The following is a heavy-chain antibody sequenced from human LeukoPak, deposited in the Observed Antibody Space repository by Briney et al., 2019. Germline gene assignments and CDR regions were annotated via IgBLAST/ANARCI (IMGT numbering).Heavy chain of an antibody. J-gene: IGHJ4*02. CDR1: GYTFTSYY. Sequence: ASVKVSCKASGYTFTSYYMHWVRQAPGQGLEWMGIINPSGGSTSYAQKFQGRVAMTRDTSTSTVYMELSSLRSEDTAVYYCARDGGGITMVRGVQSPPDYRGQGTLVTVSS. D-gene: IGHD3-10*01. V-gene: IGHV1-46*01. CDR2: INPSGGST. CDR3: ARDGGGITMVRGVQSPPDY.